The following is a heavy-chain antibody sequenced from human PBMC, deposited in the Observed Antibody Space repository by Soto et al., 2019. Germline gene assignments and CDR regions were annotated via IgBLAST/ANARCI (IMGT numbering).Heavy chain of an antibody. V-gene: IGHV4-30-2*01. J-gene: IGHJ4*02. Sequence: KASETLSLTCAVSGGAISSGGYSWSWIRQPPGKGLEWIGYIYHSGSTYYNPSLKSRVTISVDRSKNQFSLKLSSVTAADTAVYYCARENGDYHFDYWGQGTLVTVSS. D-gene: IGHD4-17*01. CDR2: IYHSGST. CDR3: ARENGDYHFDY. CDR1: GGAISSGGYS.